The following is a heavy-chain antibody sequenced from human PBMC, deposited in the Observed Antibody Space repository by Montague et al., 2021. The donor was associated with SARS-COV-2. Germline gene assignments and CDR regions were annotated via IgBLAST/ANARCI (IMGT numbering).Heavy chain of an antibody. Sequence: SETLSLTCSVSGGSINNYYWGWVRQSPGKGLEWIGYIYYSGSVTTSYXXXLKSRVSISVDTSENQFPLKLTSVTAADTAVYYCARRGGGEVFARFMYWYFDVWSRGSLVTVSS. D-gene: IGHD2-21*01. CDR2: IYYSGSVTT. CDR1: GGSINNYY. V-gene: IGHV4-59*13. J-gene: IGHJ2*01. CDR3: ARRGGGEVFARFMYWYFDV.